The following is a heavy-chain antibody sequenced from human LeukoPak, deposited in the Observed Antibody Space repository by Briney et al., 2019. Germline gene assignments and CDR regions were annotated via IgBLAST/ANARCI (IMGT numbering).Heavy chain of an antibody. J-gene: IGHJ4*02. Sequence: PGGSLRPSCAASGFTFSSYWMHWVRQAPGKGLVWVSRINSDGSSTSYADSVKGRFTISRDNAKNTLYLQMNSLRAEDTAVYYCARGTTGTTAEFDYWGQGTLVTVSS. CDR2: INSDGSST. V-gene: IGHV3-74*01. CDR3: ARGTTGTTAEFDY. D-gene: IGHD1-1*01. CDR1: GFTFSSYW.